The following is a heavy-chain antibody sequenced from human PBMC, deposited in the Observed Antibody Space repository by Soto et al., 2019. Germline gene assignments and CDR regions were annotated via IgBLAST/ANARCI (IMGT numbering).Heavy chain of an antibody. CDR2: IYYSGST. V-gene: IGHV4-59*01. J-gene: IGHJ6*02. CDR3: ARFIAVAGTGYYGMDV. Sequence: QVQLQESGPGLVKPSETLSLTYTVSGGSISSYYWSWIRQPPGKGLEWIGYIYYSGSTNYNPSLKSRVTISVDTSKNQFSLKLSSVTAADTAVYYCARFIAVAGTGYYGMDVWGQGTTVTVSS. CDR1: GGSISSYY. D-gene: IGHD6-19*01.